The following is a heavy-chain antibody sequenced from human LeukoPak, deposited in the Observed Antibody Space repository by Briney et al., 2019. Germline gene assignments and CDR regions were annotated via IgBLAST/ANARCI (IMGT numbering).Heavy chain of an antibody. V-gene: IGHV4-4*07. D-gene: IGHD5-24*01. CDR2: IYTSGST. CDR1: GGSISSYY. Sequence: SETLSLTCTVSGGSISSYYWTWIRQPAGKGLEWIGRIYTSGSTNYNPSLKSRVTMSVDTSKNQFSLKVTSMTAADAAVYYCARRDGYNGPLDYWGQGTLVTVSS. CDR3: ARRDGYNGPLDY. J-gene: IGHJ4*02.